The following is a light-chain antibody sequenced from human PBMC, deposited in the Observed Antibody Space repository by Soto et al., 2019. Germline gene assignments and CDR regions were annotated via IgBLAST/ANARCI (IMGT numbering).Light chain of an antibody. CDR1: QSLNNNL. CDR3: QQYGSSGT. J-gene: IGKJ1*01. CDR2: GTS. V-gene: IGKV3-20*01. Sequence: EILLTQSPGTLSLSPGERATLSCGASQSLNNNLLACYKQKPCQAPRLLIYGTSYRATGIPDRLSGSASGTEFTLTISRLEPEDVAVYYCQQYGSSGTFGHGTKVDIK.